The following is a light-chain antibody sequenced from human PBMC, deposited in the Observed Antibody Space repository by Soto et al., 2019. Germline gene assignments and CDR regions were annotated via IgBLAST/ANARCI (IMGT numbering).Light chain of an antibody. V-gene: IGKV1-9*01. CDR2: GAS. J-gene: IGKJ4*01. CDR3: RRLNSYPLT. CDR1: QGISSY. Sequence: DIQLTQSPSFLSASIGDRVTITCRASQGISSYLAWYQQRPGQAPKLLIYGASTLKSEVPSRFSGSGSGTELTLTSSSLEAEDLETFYWRRLNSYPLTFGGGTKVEIK.